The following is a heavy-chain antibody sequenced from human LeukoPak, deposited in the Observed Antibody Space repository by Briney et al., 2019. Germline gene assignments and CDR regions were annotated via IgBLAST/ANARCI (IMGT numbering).Heavy chain of an antibody. D-gene: IGHD5-18*01. CDR3: ARVHRSYGFGAFDI. V-gene: IGHV3-21*01. J-gene: IGHJ3*02. CDR2: ISSSSSYI. Sequence: PGGSLRLSCAASGFTFSSYSMNWVRQAPGKGLEWVSSISSSSSYIYYADSVKGRFTISRDNAKNSLYLQMNSLRAEDTAVYYCARVHRSYGFGAFDIWGQGTMVTVPS. CDR1: GFTFSSYS.